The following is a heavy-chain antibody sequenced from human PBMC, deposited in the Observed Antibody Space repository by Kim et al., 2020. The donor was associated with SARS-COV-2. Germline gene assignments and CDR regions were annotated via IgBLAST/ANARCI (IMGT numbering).Heavy chain of an antibody. J-gene: IGHJ4*02. CDR3: TSLITA. CDR2: VGHKAHNYAT. Sequence: GGSLRLSCAASGFTFSGSPIHWVRQAAGKGLEWVGRVGHKAHNYATTYGASVKGRFTISRDDPKNTAYLQMNSLKTEDTAVYYCTSLITAWGQGTLVTVS. CDR1: GFTFSGSP. V-gene: IGHV3-73*01. D-gene: IGHD6-25*01.